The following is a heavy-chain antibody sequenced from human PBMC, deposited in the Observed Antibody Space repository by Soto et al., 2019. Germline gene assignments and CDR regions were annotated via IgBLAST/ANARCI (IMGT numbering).Heavy chain of an antibody. V-gene: IGHV2-70*11. CDR1: GFSLSTSGMC. D-gene: IGHD6-19*01. CDR2: IDWDDDK. J-gene: IGHJ4*02. Sequence: KSGPTLVNPTQTLTLTCTFSGFSLSTSGMCVSWIRQPPGKALEWLARIDWDDDKYYSTSLKTRLTISKDTSKNQVVLTMTNMDPVDTATYYCARIGSSGCTQTHTPNWGQGTLVTVSS. CDR3: ARIGSSGCTQTHTPN.